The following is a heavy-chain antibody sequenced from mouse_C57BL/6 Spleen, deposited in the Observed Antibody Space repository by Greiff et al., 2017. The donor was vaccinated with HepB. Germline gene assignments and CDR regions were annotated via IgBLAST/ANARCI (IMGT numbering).Heavy chain of an antibody. D-gene: IGHD2-1*01. J-gene: IGHJ1*03. CDR1: GFTFSSYA. CDR2: ISSGGDYI. CDR3: TRDELLWWYFDV. Sequence: EVKLMESGEGLVKPGGSLKLSCAASGFTFSSYAMSWVRQTPEKRLEWVAYISSGGDYIYYADTVKGRFTISRDNARNTLYLQMSSLKSEDTAMYYCTRDELLWWYFDVWGTGTTVTVSS. V-gene: IGHV5-9-1*02.